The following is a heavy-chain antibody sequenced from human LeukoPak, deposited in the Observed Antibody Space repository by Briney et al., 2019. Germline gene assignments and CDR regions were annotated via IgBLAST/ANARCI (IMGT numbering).Heavy chain of an antibody. Sequence: PGGSLRLSCAASGFTFSSYAMSWVRQAPGKGLEWVSAISGSGGSTYYADSVKGRFTISRDNSKDTLYLQMNSLRAEDTAVYYCAKDRPVGGTPAEYFQHWGQGTLVTVSS. CDR2: ISGSGGST. J-gene: IGHJ1*01. D-gene: IGHD1-26*01. CDR1: GFTFSSYA. CDR3: AKDRPVGGTPAEYFQH. V-gene: IGHV3-23*01.